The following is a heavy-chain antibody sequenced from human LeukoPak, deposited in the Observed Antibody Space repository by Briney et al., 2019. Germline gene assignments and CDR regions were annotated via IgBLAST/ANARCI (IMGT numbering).Heavy chain of an antibody. CDR2: IYPGDSDT. Sequence: GESLKISCKGSGYSFTTYWIGWVRQMPGKGLEWMGIIYPGDSDTTYSPSFQGQVIISVDKSISIAYLQWSSLKASDTAMYYCARGGMVRGIMGYYYYMDVWGKGTTVTISS. J-gene: IGHJ6*03. V-gene: IGHV5-51*01. CDR3: ARGGMVRGIMGYYYYMDV. D-gene: IGHD3-10*01. CDR1: GYSFTTYW.